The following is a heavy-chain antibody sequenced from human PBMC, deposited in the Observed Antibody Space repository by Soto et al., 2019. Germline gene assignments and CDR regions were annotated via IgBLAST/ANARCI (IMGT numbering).Heavy chain of an antibody. CDR3: VAARGYDYIAGAFDI. Sequence: EVQLLESGGGLVQPGGSLRLSCAASGFTFNSYAMNWVRQAPGKGLEWVSGISGSGARTYYADSVKGRFTISRDDSKNTLYLQMNSLRAEDTALYYCVAARGYDYIAGAFDIWGQGTMVTVSS. CDR2: ISGSGART. J-gene: IGHJ3*02. V-gene: IGHV3-23*01. D-gene: IGHD3-16*01. CDR1: GFTFNSYA.